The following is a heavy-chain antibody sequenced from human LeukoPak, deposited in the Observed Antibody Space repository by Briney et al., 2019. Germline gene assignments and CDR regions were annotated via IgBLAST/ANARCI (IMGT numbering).Heavy chain of an antibody. CDR1: GGSFSGYY. J-gene: IGHJ3*02. D-gene: IGHD2-8*01. CDR2: INHSGAT. V-gene: IGHV4-34*01. Sequence: SETLSLTCAVYGGSFSGYYWSWIRQPPGKGLEGIGEINHSGATNYNPSLKSRVTISVDTSKNQFSLQLSSVTAADTAVYYCARVGTNRPFDIWGQGTMVTVSS. CDR3: ARVGTNRPFDI.